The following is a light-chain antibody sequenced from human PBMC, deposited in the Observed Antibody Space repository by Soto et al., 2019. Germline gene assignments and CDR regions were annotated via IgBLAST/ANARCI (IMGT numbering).Light chain of an antibody. Sequence: DIQLTQSPSFLSASVGDRVTITCRASQGIAGSLAWYQQKPGKPPKLLIYAESTLQSGVPSRFSGSGSGTEFTLTISSLQPGDFATYYCQHYNTYPWTFGQGTKVDIK. CDR2: AES. V-gene: IGKV1-9*01. CDR3: QHYNTYPWT. J-gene: IGKJ1*01. CDR1: QGIAGS.